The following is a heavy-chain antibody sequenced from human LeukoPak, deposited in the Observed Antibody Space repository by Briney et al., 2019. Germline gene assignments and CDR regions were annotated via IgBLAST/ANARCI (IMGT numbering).Heavy chain of an antibody. Sequence: GGSLSLSCVLSGFTFSISWMNCVRQAPGKGREWGANITEERSVKNHVHPVKGRFTISKDNAKNTLFLHINRLPAQGPRFLYCVRQWGWFTSGWWLDPCDVWGRGSMVIVS. CDR1: GFTFSISW. CDR2: ITEERSVK. V-gene: IGHV3-7*01. J-gene: IGHJ3*01. CDR3: VRQWGWFTSGWWLDPCDV. D-gene: IGHD6-19*01.